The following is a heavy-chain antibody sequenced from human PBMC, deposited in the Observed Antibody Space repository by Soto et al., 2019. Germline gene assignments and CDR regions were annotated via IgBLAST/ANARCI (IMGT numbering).Heavy chain of an antibody. CDR2: INANSDGT. V-gene: IGHV1-2*02. Sequence: ASVKVSCKASGYTFIGYYMHWVRQAPGQGLEWMGWINANSDGTNYAQKFKGRVTMTRDTSTSTAYMDLSSLRSDDTAVYYCAPSRLTIFGPLDVWGQGTTVTVSS. CDR3: APSRLTIFGPLDV. CDR1: GYTFIGYY. D-gene: IGHD3-3*01. J-gene: IGHJ6*02.